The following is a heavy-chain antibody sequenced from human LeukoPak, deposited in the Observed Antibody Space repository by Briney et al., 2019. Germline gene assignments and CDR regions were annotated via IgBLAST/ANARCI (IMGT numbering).Heavy chain of an antibody. Sequence: GGSLRLSCAASGFTFSSYAMNWVRQAPGKGLEWVSSISYSGGSTYYADSVKGRSTISRDNSKNTLYLQMNSLRAEDTAVYYCAKDGSYDSSGCIGHGGQGTLVTVSS. CDR3: AKDGSYDSSGCIGH. J-gene: IGHJ4*02. D-gene: IGHD3-22*01. CDR2: ISYSGGST. CDR1: GFTFSSYA. V-gene: IGHV3-23*01.